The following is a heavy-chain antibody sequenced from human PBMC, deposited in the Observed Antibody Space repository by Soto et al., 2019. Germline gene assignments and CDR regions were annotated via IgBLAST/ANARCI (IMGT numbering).Heavy chain of an antibody. CDR1: GGSISSGGYY. CDR2: IYYSGST. CDR3: ASLRFLEWLSVYYFDY. J-gene: IGHJ4*02. V-gene: IGHV4-31*03. Sequence: QVQLQESGPGLVKPSQTLSLTCTVSGGSISSGGYYWSWIRQHPGKGLEWIGYIYYSGSTYYNPSLMSRVTISVDTSKNQFSLKLSSVTAADTAVYYCASLRFLEWLSVYYFDYWGQGTLVTVSS. D-gene: IGHD3-3*01.